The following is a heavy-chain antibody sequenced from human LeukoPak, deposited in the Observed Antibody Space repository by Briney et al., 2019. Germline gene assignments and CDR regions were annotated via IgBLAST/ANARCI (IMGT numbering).Heavy chain of an antibody. CDR1: GGSISTYY. V-gene: IGHV4-59*01. CDR3: ARSPTGGSPFFDY. Sequence: SETLSLTCTVSGGSISTYYWSWIRQPPGKGLEWIGYIYYSGGTNYNPSLKSRLTISVDTSKNQFSLRLSSVTAADTAIYYCARSPTGGSPFFDYWGQGTLVTVSS. J-gene: IGHJ4*02. CDR2: IYYSGGT. D-gene: IGHD2-15*01.